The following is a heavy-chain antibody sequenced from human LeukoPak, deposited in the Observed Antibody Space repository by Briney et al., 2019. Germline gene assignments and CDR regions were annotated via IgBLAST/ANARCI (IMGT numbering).Heavy chain of an antibody. V-gene: IGHV3-30*18. CDR2: ISYDGSNK. CDR3: AKDRGDYYDSSGYYYYYGVDV. D-gene: IGHD3-22*01. Sequence: QPGGSLRLSCAASGFTFSSYGMHWVRQAPGKGLEWVAVISYDGSNKYYADSAKGRFTISRDNSKDTLYLQMDSLRADDTAVYYCAKDRGDYYDSSGYYYYYGVDVWGQGTTVTVSS. CDR1: GFTFSSYG. J-gene: IGHJ6*02.